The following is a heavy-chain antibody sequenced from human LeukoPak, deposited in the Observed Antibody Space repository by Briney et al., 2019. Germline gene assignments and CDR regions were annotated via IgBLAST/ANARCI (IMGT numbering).Heavy chain of an antibody. D-gene: IGHD3-22*01. CDR3: ARQNYDSSTYSLPDYYLDV. J-gene: IGHJ6*03. CDR1: AGSISSSSYY. V-gene: IGHV4-39*01. Sequence: PSETLSLTCTVSAGSISSSSYYWGWIRQPPGKGLEWIGRIYYSGSTYYNPSLKSRVTISVDTSKNQFSLKLSSVTAADTAVYYCARQNYDSSTYSLPDYYLDVWGKGTTVTIPS. CDR2: IYYSGST.